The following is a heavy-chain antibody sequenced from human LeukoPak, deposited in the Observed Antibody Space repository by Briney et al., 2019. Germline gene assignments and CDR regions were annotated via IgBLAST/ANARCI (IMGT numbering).Heavy chain of an antibody. J-gene: IGHJ4*02. CDR1: GFTFSSFE. D-gene: IGHD3-3*01. CDR2: ISSSDTTI. CDR3: ARAPVPGWRGYSSHDY. V-gene: IGHV3-48*03. Sequence: GGSLRLSCAASGFTFSSFEMNWVRQAPGKGLEWLSYISSSDTTIYYADSLQGRFTVSRDNAKNSLYLQMNSLRAEDTAVYYCARAPVPGWRGYSSHDYWGQGTLVTVSS.